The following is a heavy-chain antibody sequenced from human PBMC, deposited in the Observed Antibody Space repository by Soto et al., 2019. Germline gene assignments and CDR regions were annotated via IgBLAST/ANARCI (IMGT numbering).Heavy chain of an antibody. CDR3: AREPSGTNGGY. CDR1: VYTFTIYY. J-gene: IGHJ4*02. CDR2: INPSGGST. V-gene: IGHV1-46*01. D-gene: IGHD1-26*01. Sequence: QVQLVQSGAEVMKPVASVKGSCKASVYTFTIYYMHCVRQAPAQGLEWMRIINPSGGSTSYAQKFQGRVTMTRDTSPSTVYMELSSLRSEDTAVYYCAREPSGTNGGYWGQGTLVTVSS.